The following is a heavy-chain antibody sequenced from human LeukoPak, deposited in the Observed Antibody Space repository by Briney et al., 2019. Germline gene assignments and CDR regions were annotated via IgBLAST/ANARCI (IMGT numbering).Heavy chain of an antibody. CDR1: GGSFSGYY. D-gene: IGHD6-19*01. V-gene: IGHV4-34*01. Sequence: SETLSLTCAVYGGSFSGYYWSWIRQPPGKGLEWIGEINHSGSTNYKPSLKSRVTISLDKSRNHFSLKLTSVTAADSAVYYCARRSPYSTGWSSYFDYWGRGALVTVSS. J-gene: IGHJ4*02. CDR2: INHSGST. CDR3: ARRSPYSTGWSSYFDY.